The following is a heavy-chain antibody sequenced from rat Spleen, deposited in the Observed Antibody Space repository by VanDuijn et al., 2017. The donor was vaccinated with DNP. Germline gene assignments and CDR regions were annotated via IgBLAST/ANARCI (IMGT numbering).Heavy chain of an antibody. CDR3: VKPWYGGFDH. J-gene: IGHJ2*01. Sequence: EVKLVESGGGLVQPGRSLKISCEASGLNFSAYWMGWVRQAPGKGLEWIGEINEDSGTINYTPSLKDKFTISRDNAQNTLYLQMDSLRSEDTATYYCVKPWYGGFDHWGQGVMVTISP. D-gene: IGHD1-11*01. V-gene: IGHV4-2*01. CDR2: INEDSGTI. CDR1: GLNFSAYW.